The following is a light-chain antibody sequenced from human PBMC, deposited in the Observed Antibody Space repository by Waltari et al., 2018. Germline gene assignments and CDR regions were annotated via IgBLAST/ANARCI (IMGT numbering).Light chain of an antibody. J-gene: IGLJ2*01. CDR1: SSDVGGYNY. Sequence: QSALTQPASVSGSPGQSITISCTGTSSDVGGYNYVSWYQQHPGKVPKLMISDVNKRPSGVSNRFSGSKSGNTASLTISGLQAEDEADYYCSSYTSSSTFVFGGGTTLTVL. CDR2: DVN. CDR3: SSYTSSSTFV. V-gene: IGLV2-14*03.